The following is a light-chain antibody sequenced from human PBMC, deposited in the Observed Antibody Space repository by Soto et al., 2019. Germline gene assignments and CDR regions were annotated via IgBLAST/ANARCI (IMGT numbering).Light chain of an antibody. V-gene: IGLV2-14*01. CDR2: DVS. Sequence: QSALTQPASVSGSPGQSITLSCTGTSSDVGGYNYVSWYQQHPGKAPKLMIYDVSNRPSGVSNRFSGSKSGNTASLTISGLQADDEADYYCSSYTSSSTPWVFGTGTKVTVL. CDR1: SSDVGGYNY. J-gene: IGLJ1*01. CDR3: SSYTSSSTPWV.